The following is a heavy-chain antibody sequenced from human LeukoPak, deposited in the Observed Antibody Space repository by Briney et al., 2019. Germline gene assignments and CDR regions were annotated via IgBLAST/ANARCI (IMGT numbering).Heavy chain of an antibody. V-gene: IGHV3-48*03. CDR2: ISTSGSTI. Sequence: GGSLRLSCAASGFTFSSYEMNWVRQAPGKGLDWVSYISTSGSTIYYADSVKGRFTISRDNAKNSLYLQMNSLRAEDTAVYYCARSMLGYSGYHGAPRGDYWGQGTLVTVSS. J-gene: IGHJ4*02. CDR1: GFTFSSYE. CDR3: ARSMLGYSGYHGAPRGDY. D-gene: IGHD5-12*01.